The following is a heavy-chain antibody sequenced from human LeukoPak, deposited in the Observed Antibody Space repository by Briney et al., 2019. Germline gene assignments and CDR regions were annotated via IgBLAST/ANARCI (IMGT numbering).Heavy chain of an antibody. CDR2: IYYSGST. CDR1: GGSISSGGYY. Sequence: SETLSLTCTVSGGSISSGGYYWSWIRRHPGKGLEWIGYIYYSGSTYYNPSLKSRVTISVDTSKNQFSLKLSSVTAADTAVYYCARSGYSGYDNTFDYWGQGTLVTVSS. CDR3: ARSGYSGYDNTFDY. V-gene: IGHV4-31*03. D-gene: IGHD5-12*01. J-gene: IGHJ4*02.